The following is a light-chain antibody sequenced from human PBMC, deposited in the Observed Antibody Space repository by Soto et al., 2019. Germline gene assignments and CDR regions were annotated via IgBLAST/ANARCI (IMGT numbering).Light chain of an antibody. CDR1: SSDVGAYYS. Sequence: QSALTQPASVSGSPGQSITIFCTGTSSDVGAYYSVSWYQHHPGKAPKLIIYGVTNRPSGVSNRFSGSKSGNTASLTISGLQAEDEADYHCSSYTSGSSHYVFGTGTKLTVL. CDR3: SSYTSGSSHYV. CDR2: GVT. V-gene: IGLV2-14*01. J-gene: IGLJ1*01.